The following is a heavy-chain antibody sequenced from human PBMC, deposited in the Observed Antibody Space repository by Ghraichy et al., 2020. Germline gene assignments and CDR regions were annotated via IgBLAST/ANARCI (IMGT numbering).Heavy chain of an antibody. V-gene: IGHV3-53*01. D-gene: IGHD3-22*01. CDR1: GFTVSSNY. CDR3: ARGRSSGYSIFDYYYGMDV. CDR2: IYSGGST. Sequence: GGSLRLSCAASGFTVSSNYMSWVRQAPGKGLEWVSVIYSGGSTYYADSVKGRFTISRDNSKNTLYLQMNSLRAEDTAVYYCARGRSSGYSIFDYYYGMDVWGQGTTVTVSS. J-gene: IGHJ6*02.